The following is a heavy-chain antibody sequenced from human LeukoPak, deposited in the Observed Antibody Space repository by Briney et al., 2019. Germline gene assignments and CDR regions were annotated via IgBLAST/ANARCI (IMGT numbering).Heavy chain of an antibody. V-gene: IGHV4-39*07. J-gene: IGHJ4*02. CDR1: GGSISSSSYY. D-gene: IGHD3-16*01. Sequence: PSETLSLTCTVSGGSISSSSYYWGWIRQPPGKGLEWNGSIYYSGSTYYNPSLKSRVTISVDTSKNQFSLKLSSVTAADTAVYYCARMEYYDYVWGSPDYWGQGTLVTVSS. CDR2: IYYSGST. CDR3: ARMEYYDYVWGSPDY.